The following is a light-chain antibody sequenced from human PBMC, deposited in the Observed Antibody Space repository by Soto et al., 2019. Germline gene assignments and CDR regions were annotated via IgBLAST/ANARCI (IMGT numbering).Light chain of an antibody. CDR1: SSDVGAYNY. CDR2: DVS. J-gene: IGLJ1*01. CDR3: SSYTSSGTLYV. V-gene: IGLV2-14*01. Sequence: QSALTQPASVSGSPGQSITISRTGTSSDVGAYNYVSWYQQHPGKASQLMIYDVSNRPSGVSDRFSGSKSGNTASLTISGLQAEDEADYYCSSYTSSGTLYVFGTGTKVTVL.